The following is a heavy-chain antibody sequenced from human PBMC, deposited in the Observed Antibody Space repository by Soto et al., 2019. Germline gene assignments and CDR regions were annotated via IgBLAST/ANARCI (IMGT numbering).Heavy chain of an antibody. CDR3: AKVREGLQLVVALDH. V-gene: IGHV3-30*18. J-gene: IGHJ4*02. Sequence: QVKLEETGGGVVQAGGSVKLSCAASGFTLDAYAIHWVRRTPDKGLEWVAVISYDGNLKYYADSVSGRFTISRDDSRSTVDLQMTSLTGDDSAVYYCAKVREGLQLVVALDHWGQGALVTVS. D-gene: IGHD2-8*02. CDR2: ISYDGNLK. CDR1: GFTLDAYA.